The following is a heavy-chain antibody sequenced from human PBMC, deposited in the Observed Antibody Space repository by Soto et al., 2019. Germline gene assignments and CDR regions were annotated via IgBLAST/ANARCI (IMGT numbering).Heavy chain of an antibody. CDR2: INAGNGNT. CDR1: GYTFTSYA. Sequence: QVQLVQSGAEEKKPGASVKVSCKASGYTFTSYAMHWVRQAPGQRLEWMGWINAGNGNTKYSQKFQGRVTITRDTSASTAYMELSSLRSEDKAVYYCVRASGYYYGDDFWGQGTLVTVSS. J-gene: IGHJ4*02. V-gene: IGHV1-3*05. CDR3: VRASGYYYGDDF. D-gene: IGHD3-22*01.